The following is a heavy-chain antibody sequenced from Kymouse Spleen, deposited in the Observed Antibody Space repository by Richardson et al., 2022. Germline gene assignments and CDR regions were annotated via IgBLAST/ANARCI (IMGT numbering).Heavy chain of an antibody. J-gene: IGHJ4*02. V-gene: IGHV3-33*01. CDR1: GFTFSSYG. D-gene: IGHD3-9*01. CDR3: ASAYDILIDY. Sequence: QVQLVESGGGVVQPGRSLRLSCAASGFTFSSYGMHWVRQAPGKGLEWVAVIWYDGSNKYYADSVKGRFTISRDNSKNTLYLQMNSLRAEDTAVYYCASAYDILIDYWGQGTLVTVSS. CDR2: IWYDGSNK.